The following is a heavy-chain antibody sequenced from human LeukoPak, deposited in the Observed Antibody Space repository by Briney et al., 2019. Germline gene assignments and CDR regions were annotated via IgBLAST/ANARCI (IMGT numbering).Heavy chain of an antibody. D-gene: IGHD5-18*01. CDR2: INPNSGGT. CDR3: ARDAGERYSYGSAVDY. J-gene: IGHJ4*01. V-gene: IGHV1-2*02. Sequence: ASVKVSCKASGYTFTGYYMHWVRQAPGQGLEWMGWINPNSGGTNYAQKFQGRVTMTRDTSISTAYMELSRLRSDDTAVYYCARDAGERYSYGSAVDYWGQEPWSPSPQ. CDR1: GYTFTGYY.